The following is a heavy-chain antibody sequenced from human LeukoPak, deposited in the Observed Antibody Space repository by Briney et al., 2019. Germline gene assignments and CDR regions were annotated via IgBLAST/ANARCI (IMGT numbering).Heavy chain of an antibody. CDR2: IIPIFGTA. CDR1: VGTFSSYA. D-gene: IGHD1-1*01. CDR3: AAPLGPSMQPITTDAFDI. V-gene: IGHV1-69*13. J-gene: IGHJ3*02. Sequence: SVQVSCKACVGTFSSYAMSWVRQAPAQGLEWMGGIIPIFGTANYAQKFQGRVTITADDTTCPAYMELSSLRSEDTAVYYCAAPLGPSMQPITTDAFDIWGQGTMVTVSS.